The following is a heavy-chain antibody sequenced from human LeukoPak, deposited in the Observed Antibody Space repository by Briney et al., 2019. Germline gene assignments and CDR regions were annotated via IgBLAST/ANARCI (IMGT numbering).Heavy chain of an antibody. J-gene: IGHJ4*02. CDR2: IYPGDSDT. Sequence: GESLKISCKGSGYSFTIYWIGWVRQMPGKGLEWMGIIYPGDSDTRYSPSFQGQVTISADKSITTAYLQWSSLKASDTAMYYCARKYYYDSSGYTGEYYFDYWGQGTLVTVSS. CDR3: ARKYYYDSSGYTGEYYFDY. V-gene: IGHV5-51*01. D-gene: IGHD3-22*01. CDR1: GYSFTIYW.